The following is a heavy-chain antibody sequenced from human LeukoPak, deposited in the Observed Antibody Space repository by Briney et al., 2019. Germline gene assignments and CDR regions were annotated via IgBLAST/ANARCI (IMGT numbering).Heavy chain of an antibody. CDR3: AKRDSSGVHYFDY. V-gene: IGHV3-7*05. Sequence: GGSLRLSCAASGFTFSSYWMSWVRQAPGKGLEWVANIKQDGSEKYYVDSVKGRFTISRDNAKNSPYLQMNSLRAEDTAVYYCAKRDSSGVHYFDYWGQGTLVTVSS. CDR1: GFTFSSYW. D-gene: IGHD3-22*01. J-gene: IGHJ4*02. CDR2: IKQDGSEK.